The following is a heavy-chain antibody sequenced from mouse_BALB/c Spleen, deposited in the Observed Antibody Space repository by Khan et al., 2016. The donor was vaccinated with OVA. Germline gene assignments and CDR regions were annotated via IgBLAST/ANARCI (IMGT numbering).Heavy chain of an antibody. J-gene: IGHJ3*01. CDR3: AWHKYDGAGLAY. CDR2: MWAGGST. CDR1: GFSLTNYG. D-gene: IGHD1-1*02. Sequence: VQLQESGPGLVAPSQSLSIICTVSGFSLTNYGVHWVRQPPGKGLEWLGVMWAGGSTNYNSALMSRLSISIDKSKSQVFLKMNSMQTDDTPIKYCAWHKYDGAGLAYWGQGTLVTVSA. V-gene: IGHV2-9*02.